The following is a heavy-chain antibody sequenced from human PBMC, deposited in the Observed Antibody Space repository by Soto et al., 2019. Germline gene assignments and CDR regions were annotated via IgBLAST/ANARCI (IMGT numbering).Heavy chain of an antibody. J-gene: IGHJ4*02. V-gene: IGHV3-23*01. CDR2: ISGSGGST. Sequence: LXLSCAASVFTFSHYAMSLVRQAPWKGLEWVSAISGSGGSTYFRDTVRGRFTISRDNSKNTLYLQMDSLRAEDTAVYYCAKDSISSDGGYYLYYFDSWGQGTLVTSPQ. D-gene: IGHD3-22*01. CDR1: VFTFSHYA. CDR3: AKDSISSDGGYYLYYFDS.